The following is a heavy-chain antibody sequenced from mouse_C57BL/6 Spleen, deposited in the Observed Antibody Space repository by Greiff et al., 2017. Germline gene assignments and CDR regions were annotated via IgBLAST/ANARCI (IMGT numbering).Heavy chain of an antibody. CDR1: GFTIKDDY. V-gene: IGHV14-4*01. D-gene: IGHD3-2*02. Sequence: EVQLQQSGAGLVRPGASVKLSCTASGFTIKDDYMSWVQQRPEKGLEWIGWINPDNGDTEYASKVQGKVTITADTSSNNAYLQLSSLTSEDTAVYYGTTTAQAFWGQGTLVTVSA. CDR3: TTTAQAF. J-gene: IGHJ3*01. CDR2: INPDNGDT.